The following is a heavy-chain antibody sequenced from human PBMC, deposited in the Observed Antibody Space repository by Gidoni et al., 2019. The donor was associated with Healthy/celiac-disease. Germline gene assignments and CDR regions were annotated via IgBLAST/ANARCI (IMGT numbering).Heavy chain of an antibody. CDR3: AVYGDYGYFDY. Sequence: QVQLQESGPGLVKPSETLSLTCPVSGGSISSYYWSWIRQPPGKGLEWIGYIYYSGSTNYNPSLKSRVTISVDTSKNQFSLKLSSVTAADTAVYYCAVYGDYGYFDYWGQGTLVTVSS. V-gene: IGHV4-59*01. D-gene: IGHD4-17*01. CDR1: GGSISSYY. CDR2: IYYSGST. J-gene: IGHJ4*02.